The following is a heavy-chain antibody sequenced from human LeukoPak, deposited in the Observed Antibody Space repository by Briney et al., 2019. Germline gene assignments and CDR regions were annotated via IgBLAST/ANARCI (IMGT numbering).Heavy chain of an antibody. Sequence: PSETLSLTCTVSGGSVSGFFWTWIRQPPGRELEWIVSIYYSGSSTKYNPSLKSRVTISVDTSKSQFSLNLNSATAADTAVYYCARTSRHFYGSGTNLTPWPAGMDVWGQGTTVTVSS. J-gene: IGHJ6*02. CDR1: GGSVSGFF. D-gene: IGHD3-10*01. CDR3: ARTSRHFYGSGTNLTPWPAGMDV. V-gene: IGHV4-59*02. CDR2: IYYSGSST.